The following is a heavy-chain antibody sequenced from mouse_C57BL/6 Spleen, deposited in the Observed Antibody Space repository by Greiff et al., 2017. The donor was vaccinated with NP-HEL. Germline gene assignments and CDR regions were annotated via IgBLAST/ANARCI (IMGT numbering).Heavy chain of an antibody. V-gene: IGHV1-26*01. CDR2: INPNNGGT. D-gene: IGHD2-2*01. Sequence: VQLQQSGPELVKPGASVKISCKASGYTFTDYYMNWVKQSHGKSLEWIGDINPNNGGTSYNQKFKGKATLTVDKSSSTAYMELRSLTSEDSAVYYCARDMVTVVCFDYWGQGTTLTVSS. CDR3: ARDMVTVVCFDY. J-gene: IGHJ2*01. CDR1: GYTFTDYY.